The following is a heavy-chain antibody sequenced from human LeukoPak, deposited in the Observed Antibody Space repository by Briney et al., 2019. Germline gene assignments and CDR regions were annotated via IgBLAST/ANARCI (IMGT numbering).Heavy chain of an antibody. Sequence: GGSLRLSCAASGFSFSSHGMSWVRQAPGKGLEWVSGIIGGAGGTYYADSVKGRFTISRDNAKNTLYLQMNSRRAEDTAVYYCAHGSMYQLDYWGQGTLATVSS. CDR2: IIGGAGGT. J-gene: IGHJ4*02. D-gene: IGHD2-2*01. V-gene: IGHV3-23*01. CDR1: GFSFSSHG. CDR3: AHGSMYQLDY.